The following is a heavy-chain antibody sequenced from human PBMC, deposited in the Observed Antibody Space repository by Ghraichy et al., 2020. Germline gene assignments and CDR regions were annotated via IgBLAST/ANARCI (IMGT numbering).Heavy chain of an antibody. CDR3: ARGSYDFWSGYLVYDGRDV. Sequence: SETLSLTCTVSGGSISSYYWSWIRQPPGKGLEWIGYIYYSGSTNYNPSLKSRVTISVDTSKNQFSLKLSSVTAADTAVYYCARGSYDFWSGYLVYDGRDVWGQGTTVTVSS. D-gene: IGHD3-3*01. CDR2: IYYSGST. CDR1: GGSISSYY. J-gene: IGHJ6*02. V-gene: IGHV4-59*01.